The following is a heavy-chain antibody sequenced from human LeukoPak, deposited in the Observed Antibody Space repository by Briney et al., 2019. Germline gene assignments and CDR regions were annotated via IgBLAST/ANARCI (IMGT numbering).Heavy chain of an antibody. CDR3: AREFFVRGVPQYYFDY. CDR2: IYTSGST. CDR1: GGSISSGSYY. V-gene: IGHV4-61*02. Sequence: SQTLSLICTVSGGSISSGSYYWSWIRQPAGKGLEWIGRIYTSGSTNYNPSLKSRVTISVDTSKNQFSLKLSSVTAADTAVYYCAREFFVRGVPQYYFDYWGQGTLVTVSS. J-gene: IGHJ4*02. D-gene: IGHD3-10*02.